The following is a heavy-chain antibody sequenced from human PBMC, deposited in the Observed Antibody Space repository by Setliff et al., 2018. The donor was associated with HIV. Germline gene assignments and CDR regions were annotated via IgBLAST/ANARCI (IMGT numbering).Heavy chain of an antibody. Sequence: PGGSLRLSCVASGFTFSDYSMNWVRQAPGKGLEWVSYISSGSRTIYYADSVKGRFTISRDNAKNSLFLQMSRLRVEDTARYYCARSQHSSSLRYFDYWGQGTLVTVSS. CDR1: GFTFSDYS. D-gene: IGHD6-13*01. CDR2: ISSGSRTI. V-gene: IGHV3-48*01. CDR3: ARSQHSSSLRYFDY. J-gene: IGHJ4*02.